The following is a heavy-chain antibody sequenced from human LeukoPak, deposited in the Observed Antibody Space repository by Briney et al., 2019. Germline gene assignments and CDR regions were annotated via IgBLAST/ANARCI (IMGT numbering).Heavy chain of an antibody. CDR3: ARGGPDYGDYSNWFDP. V-gene: IGHV4-34*01. CDR2: INHSGST. D-gene: IGHD4-17*01. Sequence: SETLSLTCAVYGGSFSGYYWSWIRHPPGKGLELIGEINHSGSTNYNPSLKSRVTISVDTSKNQFSLKLSSVTAADTAVYYCARGGPDYGDYSNWFDPWGQGTLVTVSS. J-gene: IGHJ5*02. CDR1: GGSFSGYY.